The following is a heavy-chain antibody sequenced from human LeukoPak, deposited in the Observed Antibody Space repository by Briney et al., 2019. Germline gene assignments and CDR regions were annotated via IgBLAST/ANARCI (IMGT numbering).Heavy chain of an antibody. CDR2: IYFNGRT. D-gene: IGHD6-19*01. V-gene: IGHV4-59*04. Sequence: GSLRLSCSASGFPLSSYAMHWVRQPPGKGLEWIGTIYFNGRTYYSPSLKSRVTMSVDTSKNQFSRKMSAVTAADAAAYYCTRQRGSGHWYFDLWGRGTRVIVSS. CDR1: GFPLSSYAMH. CDR3: TRQRGSGHWYFDL. J-gene: IGHJ2*01.